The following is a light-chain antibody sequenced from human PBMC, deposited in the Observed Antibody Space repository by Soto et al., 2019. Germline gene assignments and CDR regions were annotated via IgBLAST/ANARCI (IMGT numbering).Light chain of an antibody. CDR3: QQYYSTPWT. Sequence: DIVMTQSPDSLAVSLGERATINCKSSQSVLYSPNNNNFLAWYQQKPGQPPNLLISWASTRESGVPDRFSGSGSGTDFTLTISSLQAEDVAVYYCQQYYSTPWTFGQGTKVEIK. V-gene: IGKV4-1*01. CDR2: WAS. CDR1: QSVLYSPNNNNF. J-gene: IGKJ1*01.